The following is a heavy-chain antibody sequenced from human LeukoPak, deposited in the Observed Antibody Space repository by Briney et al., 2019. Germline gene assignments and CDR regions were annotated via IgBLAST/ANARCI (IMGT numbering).Heavy chain of an antibody. D-gene: IGHD2-2*01. CDR2: ISAYNGNT. V-gene: IGHV1-18*01. Sequence: GASVKVSCKASGYTFTSYGISWVRQAPGQGLEWMGWISAYNGNTNYAQKLQGRVTMITDTSTSTAYMELRSLRSEDTAVYYCARNNDCSSTSCYPPELHQEVWGQGTLVTVSS. CDR1: GYTFTSYG. CDR3: ARNNDCSSTSCYPPELHQEV. J-gene: IGHJ4*02.